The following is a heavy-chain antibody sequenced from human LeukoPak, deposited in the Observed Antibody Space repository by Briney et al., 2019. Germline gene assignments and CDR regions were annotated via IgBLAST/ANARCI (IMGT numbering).Heavy chain of an antibody. CDR3: ARIGELLNIDAFDI. V-gene: IGHV1-2*02. CDR1: GYTFTGYY. CDR2: INPNSGGT. D-gene: IGHD3-10*01. Sequence: ASVKVSCKASGYTFTGYYMHWVRQAPGQGLEWMGWINPNSGGTNYAQKFQGRVTMTRDTSICTAYMELSRLRSDDTAVYYCARIGELLNIDAFDIWGQGTMVTVSS. J-gene: IGHJ3*02.